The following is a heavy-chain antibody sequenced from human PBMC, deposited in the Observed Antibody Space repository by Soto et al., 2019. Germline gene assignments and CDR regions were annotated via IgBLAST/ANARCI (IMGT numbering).Heavy chain of an antibody. V-gene: IGHV4-31*03. J-gene: IGHJ4*02. CDR1: GGSISSGGYY. CDR2: IYYSGST. D-gene: IGHD1-1*01. Sequence: QVQLQESGPGLVKPSQTLSLTCTVSGGSISSGGYYWSWIRQHPGKGLEWIGYIYYSGSTYYNHSLQRRVTISVETSKNQFSLKLSSVTAADTAVYYCARVYKQGNPDYWGQGTLVTVSS. CDR3: ARVYKQGNPDY.